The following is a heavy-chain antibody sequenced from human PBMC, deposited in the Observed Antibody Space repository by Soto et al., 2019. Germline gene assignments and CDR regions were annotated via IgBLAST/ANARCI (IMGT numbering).Heavy chain of an antibody. CDR2: INPASGKT. J-gene: IGHJ4*01. D-gene: IGHD3-10*01. CDR1: GYTFTDYS. CDR3: ARDLWLGESFRYYFDY. V-gene: IGHV1-3*01. Sequence: ASVKVSCKASGYTFTDYSLQWVRQAPGQRLEWMGWINPASGKTKYSQKFQGRVTITRDTSASTAYMELSSLTSEGTALYYCARDLWLGESFRYYFDYWAQGTLVTVSS.